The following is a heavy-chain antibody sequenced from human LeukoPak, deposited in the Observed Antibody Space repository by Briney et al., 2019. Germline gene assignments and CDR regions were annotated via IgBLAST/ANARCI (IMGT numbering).Heavy chain of an antibody. CDR3: AREGIGYSSSWYDY. Sequence: GGSLRLSCTASGLSLNSYAMNWVRQAPGKGLEWVSSISSSHSYIYYADSVKGRFTISRDNAKNSLYLQMNSLRAEDTAVYYCAREGIGYSSSWYDYWGQGTLVTVSS. CDR2: ISSSHSYI. V-gene: IGHV3-21*01. CDR1: GLSLNSYA. D-gene: IGHD6-13*01. J-gene: IGHJ4*02.